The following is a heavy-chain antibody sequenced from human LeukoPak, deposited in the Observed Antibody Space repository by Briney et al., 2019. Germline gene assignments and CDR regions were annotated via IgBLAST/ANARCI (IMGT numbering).Heavy chain of an antibody. CDR2: ISSSGSTI. D-gene: IGHD2-2*01. V-gene: IGHV3-11*04. CDR3: ARDDATIVVVPARSPDY. CDR1: GFTFSDYY. J-gene: IGHJ4*02. Sequence: PGGSLRLSCAASGFTFSDYYMSWIRQAPGKGLEWVSYISSSGSTIYYADSVKGRFTISRDNAKNSLYLQMNGLRAEDTAVYYCARDDATIVVVPARSPDYWGQGTLVTVSS.